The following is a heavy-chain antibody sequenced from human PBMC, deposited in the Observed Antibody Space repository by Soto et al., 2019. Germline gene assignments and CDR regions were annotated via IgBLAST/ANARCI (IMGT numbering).Heavy chain of an antibody. V-gene: IGHV3-23*01. CDR3: AKGVESGRLYKAWDFDH. CDR2: IYSSGGTA. J-gene: IGHJ4*02. D-gene: IGHD3-10*01. Sequence: EVQLLESGGGFVQTGGSLRLSCAASGITFSTYTMGWVRQTPGKGLEWVSTIYSSGGTAYYADSVKGRLTISRDNCKSTVYLQMNSLRAEDTAIYYCAKGVESGRLYKAWDFDHWGRGTLVTVSS. CDR1: GITFSTYT.